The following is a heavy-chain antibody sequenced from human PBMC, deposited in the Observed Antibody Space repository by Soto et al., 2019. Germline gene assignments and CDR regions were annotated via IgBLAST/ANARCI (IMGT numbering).Heavy chain of an antibody. CDR2: ISHSGSGP. V-gene: IGHV4-34*01. D-gene: IGHD2-15*01. Sequence: QVQLQQWGAGLLKPSETLSLTCTVYGGSFSGNYWSWIRQPPGMGLEGIGEISHSGSGPNYNPSLKSRVPISVDTSKNQFSLKLSSVTAADTAMYYCGRRHLPGGNTFYYDYWGQGTLVTVSS. J-gene: IGHJ4*02. CDR1: GGSFSGNY. CDR3: GRRHLPGGNTFYYDY.